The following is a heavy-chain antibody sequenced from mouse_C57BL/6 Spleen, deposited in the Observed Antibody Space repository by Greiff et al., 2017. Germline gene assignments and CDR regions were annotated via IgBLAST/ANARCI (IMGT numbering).Heavy chain of an antibody. CDR3: ASYGSSYVRYFDV. J-gene: IGHJ1*03. D-gene: IGHD1-1*01. V-gene: IGHV1-42*01. CDR2: INPSTGGT. Sequence: VQLQQSGPELVKPGASVKISCKASGYSFTGYYMNWVKQSPEKSLEWIGEINPSTGGTTYNQKFKAKATLTVDKSSSTAYMQLKSLTSEDSAVYYCASYGSSYVRYFDVWGTETTVTVSS. CDR1: GYSFTGYY.